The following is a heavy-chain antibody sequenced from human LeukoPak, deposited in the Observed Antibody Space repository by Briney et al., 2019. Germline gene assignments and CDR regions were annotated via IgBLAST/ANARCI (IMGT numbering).Heavy chain of an antibody. CDR1: GGSFSSYY. J-gene: IGHJ4*02. CDR2: IYYSGST. V-gene: IGHV4-59*01. CDR3: ARGRDQLLYDY. D-gene: IGHD2-2*02. Sequence: SETLSLTCAVYGGSFSSYYWSWIQQPPGKGLEWIGYIYYSGSTNYNPSLKSRVTISVDTSKNQFSLKLSSVTAADTAVYYCARGRDQLLYDYWGQGTLVTVSS.